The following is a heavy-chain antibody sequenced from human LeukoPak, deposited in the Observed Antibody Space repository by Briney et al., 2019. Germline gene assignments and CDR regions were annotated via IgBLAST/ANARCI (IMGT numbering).Heavy chain of an antibody. D-gene: IGHD3-22*01. CDR3: AKSATITMILMVLSDEFYFDS. Sequence: GGSLRLSCAVSGFTFSSYAMSWVRQAPGKGLEWVSTLSGSGTSTYYADSVKGRFTISRDNSKNTLYPQMNSLRAEDTAVYYCAKSATITMILMVLSDEFYFDSWGQGTLVTVSS. CDR2: LSGSGTST. CDR1: GFTFSSYA. J-gene: IGHJ4*02. V-gene: IGHV3-23*01.